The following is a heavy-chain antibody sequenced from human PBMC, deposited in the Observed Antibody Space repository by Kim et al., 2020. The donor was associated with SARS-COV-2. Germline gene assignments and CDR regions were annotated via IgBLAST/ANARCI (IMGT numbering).Heavy chain of an antibody. J-gene: IGHJ4*02. CDR2: INSDGSTT. V-gene: IGHV3-74*01. CDR3: ARRTAVAGTYYFDY. D-gene: IGHD6-19*01. CDR1: GLTFNNYW. Sequence: GGSLRLSCAASGLTFNNYWMHWVRQAPGKGLVWVSRINSDGSTTSYADSVKGRFTISRDNAKNTLYLQMNSLRVEDTAVYYCARRTAVAGTYYFDYWGQGSLVPVPS.